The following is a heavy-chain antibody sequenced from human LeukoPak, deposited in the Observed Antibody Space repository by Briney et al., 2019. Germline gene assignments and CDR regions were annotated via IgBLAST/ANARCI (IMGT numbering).Heavy chain of an antibody. CDR3: ARDHDWSFDY. D-gene: IGHD3-9*01. CDR1: GFSFSSYS. J-gene: IGHJ4*02. CDR2: ISSSSSTIM. V-gene: IGHV3-48*01. Sequence: PGGSLRLACAASGFSFSSYSMNWVRQASGKGLEWVSYISSSSSTIMFYADSVKGRFTISRDNAKNSLYLQMNSLRAEDTAVYYCARDHDWSFDYWGQGTLVTVSS.